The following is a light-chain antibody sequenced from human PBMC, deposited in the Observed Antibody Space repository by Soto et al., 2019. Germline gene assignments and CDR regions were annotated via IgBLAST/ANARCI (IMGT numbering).Light chain of an antibody. CDR1: QTVKY. J-gene: IGKJ4*01. CDR2: TAN. V-gene: IGKV1-39*01. CDR3: QQSDRVPLT. Sequence: DIQMTQSPSSLSASVGDRGTITCRASQTVKYLNCYQQIPGKAPKFLISTANILHSGVPSRFSGSGSGTEVSLTINTLQREDFATYYCQQSDRVPLTFGGGPKVEV.